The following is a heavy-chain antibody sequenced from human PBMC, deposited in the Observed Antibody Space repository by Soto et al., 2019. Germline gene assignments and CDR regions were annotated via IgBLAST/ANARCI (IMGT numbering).Heavy chain of an antibody. J-gene: IGHJ6*02. D-gene: IGHD2-15*01. CDR2: IYYSGST. V-gene: IGHV4-59*01. CDR3: ARGCSGGSCYSVDYYGMDV. Sequence: LSLTCTDSGGSISSYYWSWIRQPPGKGLEWIGYIYYSGSTNYNPSLKSRVTISVDTSKNQFSLKLSSVTAADTAVYYCARGCSGGSCYSVDYYGMDVWGQGTTVTVSS. CDR1: GGSISSYY.